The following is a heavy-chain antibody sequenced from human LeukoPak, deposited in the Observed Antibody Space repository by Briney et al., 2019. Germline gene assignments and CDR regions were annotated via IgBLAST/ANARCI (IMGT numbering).Heavy chain of an antibody. CDR2: INPSGTST. D-gene: IGHD4-17*01. J-gene: IGHJ4*02. Sequence: ASVTVSCKASGYTFTSYYMHWVRQAPGQGLEWVAIINPSGTSTTYAQKFQGRVTMTRDTSTSTVYMELSSLRSEDTAVYYCARYYGDYGGYFDYWGQGTLVTVSS. CDR3: ARYYGDYGGYFDY. CDR1: GYTFTSYY. V-gene: IGHV1-46*01.